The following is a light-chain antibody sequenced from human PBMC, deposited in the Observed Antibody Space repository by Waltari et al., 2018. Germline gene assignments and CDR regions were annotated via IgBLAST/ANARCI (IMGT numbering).Light chain of an antibody. CDR2: AAS. CDR3: HQTFSHPRPS. CDR1: QSISTY. V-gene: IGKV1-39*01. J-gene: IGKJ2*01. Sequence: DIQMTQSPSSLSASLGDRVTITYRASQSISTYLNWFQHKPGRAPTLLIYAASSLQSGVPSRFRGSGSGTDFTLTLTSLQPEDFATYYCHQTFSHPRPSFGQGNKVDI.